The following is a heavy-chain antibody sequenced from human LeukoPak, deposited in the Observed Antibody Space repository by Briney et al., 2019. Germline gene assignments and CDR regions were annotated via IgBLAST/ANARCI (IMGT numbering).Heavy chain of an antibody. CDR1: GGSISSSSYY. J-gene: IGHJ4*02. D-gene: IGHD5-18*01. CDR2: IYYSGST. CDR3: ASGYSYGLFDY. V-gene: IGHV4-39*07. Sequence: SETLSLTCTVSGGSISSSSYYWGWIRQPPGKGLEWIGSIYYSGSTYYNPSLKSRVTISVDTSKNQFSLKLSSVTAADTAVYYCASGYSYGLFDYWGQGTLVTVSS.